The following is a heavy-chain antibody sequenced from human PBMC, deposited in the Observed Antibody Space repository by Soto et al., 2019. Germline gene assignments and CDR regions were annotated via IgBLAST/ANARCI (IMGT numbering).Heavy chain of an antibody. V-gene: IGHV4-39*01. D-gene: IGHD3-22*01. J-gene: IGHJ4*02. CDR3: ARHEGSWLPLALFDY. CDR2: IYYSGST. CDR1: GGSISSSSYY. Sequence: QLQLQESGPGLVKPSETLSLTCTVSGGSISSSSYYWGWIRKPPGKGLECIGSIYYSGSTYYNPSLKSRVTISVDTSKNQFCLKLSSVTAADTAVYYCARHEGSWLPLALFDYWGQGTLVTVSS.